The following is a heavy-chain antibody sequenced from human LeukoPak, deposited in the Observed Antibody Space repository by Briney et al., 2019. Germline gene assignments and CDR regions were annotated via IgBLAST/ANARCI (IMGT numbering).Heavy chain of an antibody. CDR1: GGSISSGSYY. J-gene: IGHJ3*02. V-gene: IGHV4-61*02. D-gene: IGHD1-26*01. Sequence: SETLSLTCTVSGGSISSGSYYWSWIRQPAGKGLEWIGRIYTSGSTNYNPSLKSRVTISVDTSKNQFSLKLSSVTAADTALYYCARGEGATGKAFDIWGQGTMLTVSS. CDR3: ARGEGATGKAFDI. CDR2: IYTSGST.